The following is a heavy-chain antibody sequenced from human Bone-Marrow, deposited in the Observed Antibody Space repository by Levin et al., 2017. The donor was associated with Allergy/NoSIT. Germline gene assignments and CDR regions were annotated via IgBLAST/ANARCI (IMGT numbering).Heavy chain of an antibody. D-gene: IGHD3-10*01. CDR3: AKEHGSGSYSAFDI. CDR1: GFTFSSYG. V-gene: IGHV3-30*18. Sequence: GGSLRLSCAASGFTFSSYGMHWVRQAPGKGLEWVAVISYDGSNKYYADSVKGRFTISRDNSKNTLYLQMNSLRAEDTAVYYCAKEHGSGSYSAFDIWGQGTMVTVSS. CDR2: ISYDGSNK. J-gene: IGHJ3*02.